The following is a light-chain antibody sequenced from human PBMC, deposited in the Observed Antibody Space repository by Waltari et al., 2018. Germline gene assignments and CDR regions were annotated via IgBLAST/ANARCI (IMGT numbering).Light chain of an antibody. CDR1: SSDVGGFKY. V-gene: IGLV2-14*01. CDR3: SAFSRSTTGI. CDR2: DVS. J-gene: IGLJ2*01. Sequence: QSALTQPDSVSGSPGQSITISCTATSSDVGGFKYVSWYQQYPGKAPQVIIYDVSSRPYGLCSCFSGSKSGNSASLTISGLQAEDEADYYCSAFSRSTTGIFGGGTRVTVL.